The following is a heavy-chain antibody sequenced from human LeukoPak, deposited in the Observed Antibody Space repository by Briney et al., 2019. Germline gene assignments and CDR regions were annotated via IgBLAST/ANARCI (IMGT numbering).Heavy chain of an antibody. D-gene: IGHD3-3*01. V-gene: IGHV4-59*01. CDR1: GGSISSYY. J-gene: IGHJ4*02. CDR3: ASGHDFWSGYLDY. CDR2: IYYSGST. Sequence: SETLSLTFTVSGGSISSYYWSWIRQPPGKGLEWIGYIYYSGSTNYNPSLKSRVTISVDTSKNQFSLKLSSVTAADTAVYYCASGHDFWSGYLDYWGQGTLVTVSS.